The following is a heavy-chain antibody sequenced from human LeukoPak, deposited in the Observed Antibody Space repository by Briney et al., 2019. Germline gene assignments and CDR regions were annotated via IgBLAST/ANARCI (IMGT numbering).Heavy chain of an antibody. V-gene: IGHV3-11*01. CDR1: GFTVSSNY. J-gene: IGHJ4*02. CDR2: ISSSGSTI. CDR3: ARDLTSCSECI. Sequence: GGSLRLSCAASGFTVSSNYMSWVRQAPGKGLEWVSYISSSGSTIYYADSVKGRFTISRDNAKNSLYLQMNSLRAEDTAVYYCARDLTSCSECIWGQGTLVTVSS. D-gene: IGHD2-2*01.